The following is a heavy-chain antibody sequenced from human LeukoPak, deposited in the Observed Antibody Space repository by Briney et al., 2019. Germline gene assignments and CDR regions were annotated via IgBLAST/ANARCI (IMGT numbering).Heavy chain of an antibody. J-gene: IGHJ4*02. D-gene: IGHD3-10*01. CDR2: IYHSGST. CDR3: ASGGLWFGELFGGRFDY. V-gene: IGHV4-4*02. Sequence: SETLSLTCAVSGGSISSSNWWSWVRQPPGKGLEWIGEIYHSGSTNYNPSLKSRVTISVDKSKNQFSLKLSSVTAADTAVYYCASGGLWFGELFGGRFDYWGQGTLVTVSS. CDR1: GGSISSSNW.